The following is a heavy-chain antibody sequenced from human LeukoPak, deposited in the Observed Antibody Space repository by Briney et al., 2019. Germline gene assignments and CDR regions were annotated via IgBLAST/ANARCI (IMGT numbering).Heavy chain of an antibody. Sequence: GGSLRLSCAASGFTFSSYWMSWVRQAPGKGLEWLANIKQDGSEKYYVDSVKGRFTISRDNAKNSLYLQMNSLRAEDTAVYYCARETYYYDSSGYSNFDYWGQGTLVTVSS. CDR1: GFTFSSYW. V-gene: IGHV3-7*01. J-gene: IGHJ4*02. CDR3: ARETYYYDSSGYSNFDY. CDR2: IKQDGSEK. D-gene: IGHD3-22*01.